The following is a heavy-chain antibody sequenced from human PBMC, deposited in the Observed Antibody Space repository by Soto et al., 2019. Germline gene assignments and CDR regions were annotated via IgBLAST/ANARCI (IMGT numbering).Heavy chain of an antibody. Sequence: SETLSLTCTVSGGSISSGGYYWSWIRQHPGKGLEWIGYIYYSGSTYYNPSLKSRVTISVDTSKNQFSLKLSSVTAADTAVYYCARVLRDPFDIWGQGTMLTASS. CDR1: GGSISSGGYY. CDR2: IYYSGST. V-gene: IGHV4-31*03. CDR3: ARVLRDPFDI. J-gene: IGHJ3*02.